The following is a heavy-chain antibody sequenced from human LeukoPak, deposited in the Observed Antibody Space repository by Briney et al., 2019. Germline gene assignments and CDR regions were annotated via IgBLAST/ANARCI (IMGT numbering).Heavy chain of an antibody. CDR3: ARAVSQWPSWFDP. J-gene: IGHJ5*02. Sequence: SETLSLTCTVSGGSISNYYWSWIRQPPGKGLEWIGYIYDSGSTNYNPSLKSRVTISVDTSKNQFSLKLSSVTAADTAVYYCARAVSQWPSWFDPWGQGTLVTVSS. CDR2: IYDSGST. CDR1: GGSISNYY. V-gene: IGHV4-59*01. D-gene: IGHD6-19*01.